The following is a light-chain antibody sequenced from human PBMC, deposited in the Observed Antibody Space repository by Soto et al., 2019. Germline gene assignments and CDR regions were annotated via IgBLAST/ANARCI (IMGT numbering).Light chain of an antibody. Sequence: EIVLTQSPATLSLSPGERATLSCRASPTARSYLAWYQQKPGQPPRLLIYDVSNRATGVPARFSGSGSETDFSLTISSLEPEDFAVYYCQQRSNWPLTSGGGTRVEIK. CDR3: QQRSNWPLT. V-gene: IGKV3-11*01. CDR1: PTARSY. J-gene: IGKJ4*01. CDR2: DVS.